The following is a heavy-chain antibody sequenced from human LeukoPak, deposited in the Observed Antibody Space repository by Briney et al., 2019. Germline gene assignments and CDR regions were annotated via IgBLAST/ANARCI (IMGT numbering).Heavy chain of an antibody. CDR1: GGSISSYY. D-gene: IGHD2-21*01. CDR2: IYYSGST. J-gene: IGHJ4*02. V-gene: IGHV4-59*01. CDR3: LARIAGFDY. Sequence: SETLSLTCTVSGGSISSYYWSWIRQPPGKGLEWIGYIYYSGSTNYNPSLKSRVTISVDTSKNQFSLKLSSVTAADTAVCYCLARIAGFDYWGQGTLVTVSS.